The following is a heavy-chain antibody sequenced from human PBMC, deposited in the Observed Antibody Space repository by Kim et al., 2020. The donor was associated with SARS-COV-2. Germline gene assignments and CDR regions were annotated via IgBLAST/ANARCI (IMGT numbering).Heavy chain of an antibody. J-gene: IGHJ4*02. Sequence: GGSLRLSCAASGFTFSSYAMHWVRQAPGKGLEWVAVISYDGSNKYYADSVKGRFTISRDNSKNTLYLQMNSLRAEDTAVYYCARSGGYSYGNYFDYWGQG. CDR3: ARSGGYSYGNYFDY. D-gene: IGHD5-18*01. CDR1: GFTFSSYA. CDR2: ISYDGSNK. V-gene: IGHV3-30*04.